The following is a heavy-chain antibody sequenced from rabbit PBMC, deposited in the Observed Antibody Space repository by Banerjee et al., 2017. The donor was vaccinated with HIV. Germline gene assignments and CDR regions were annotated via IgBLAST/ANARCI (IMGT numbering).Heavy chain of an antibody. CDR1: GFDFSSSYC. V-gene: IGHV1S43*01. Sequence: QQQLEESGGGLVKPEGSLTLTCKASGFDFSSSYCMCWVRQAPGKGLEWIGCIYTGSGGTWDASWVNGRFTISRSTSLNTVDLKMTSLTAADTATYFCARDEAGSSSMYKLWGQGTLVTVS. CDR2: IYTGSGGT. J-gene: IGHJ3*01. CDR3: ARDEAGSSSMYKL. D-gene: IGHD8-1*01.